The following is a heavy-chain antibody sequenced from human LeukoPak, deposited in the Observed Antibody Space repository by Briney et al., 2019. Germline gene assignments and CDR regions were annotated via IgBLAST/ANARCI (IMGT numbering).Heavy chain of an antibody. V-gene: IGHV5-10-1*04. CDR1: GYSFTSYW. Sequence: GESLKISCKGSGYSFTSYWISWVRQMPGKGLEWMGNIDPSDSYTNYSPSFQGQVTISADKSISTASLQWSSLKASDTAIYYCARHQRSSGWNFDYWGQGTLVTVSS. CDR2: IDPSDSYT. CDR3: ARHQRSSGWNFDY. J-gene: IGHJ4*02. D-gene: IGHD6-19*01.